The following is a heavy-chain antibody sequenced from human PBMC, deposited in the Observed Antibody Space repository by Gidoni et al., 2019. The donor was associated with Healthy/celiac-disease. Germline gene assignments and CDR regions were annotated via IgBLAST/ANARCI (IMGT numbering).Heavy chain of an antibody. Sequence: QVQLQESGPGLVKPSQTLSLTCTVSGGSISRGGYYWSWIRQHPGKGLEWIGYIYYSGSTYYNPSLKSRVTISVDTSKNQFSLKLSSVTAADTAVYYCARGLAIGHCSSTSCYAAGAYAGDWGWFDPWGQGTLVTVSS. J-gene: IGHJ5*02. D-gene: IGHD2-2*01. CDR2: IYYSGST. CDR3: ARGLAIGHCSSTSCYAAGAYAGDWGWFDP. V-gene: IGHV4-31*03. CDR1: GGSISRGGYY.